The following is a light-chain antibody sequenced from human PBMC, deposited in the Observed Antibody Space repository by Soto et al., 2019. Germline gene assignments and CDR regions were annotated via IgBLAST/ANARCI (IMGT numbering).Light chain of an antibody. V-gene: IGLV7-43*01. CDR1: AGAVTSAYY. J-gene: IGLJ2*01. Sequence: QAVVTQEPSLTVSPGGTVTLTCASSAGAVTSAYYTNWLQQKPGQAPRALIYSTSEKHSWTPARFSGSLLGGKAALTLSAAQPEDEADYYCLLYYGGAQVRFGGGTKGTVL. CDR3: LLYYGGAQVR. CDR2: STS.